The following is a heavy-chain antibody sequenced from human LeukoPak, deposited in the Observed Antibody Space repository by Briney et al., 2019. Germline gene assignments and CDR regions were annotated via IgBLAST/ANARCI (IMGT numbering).Heavy chain of an antibody. J-gene: IGHJ6*03. D-gene: IGHD2-15*01. Sequence: SVKVSCKTSGGTFSSYGISWVRQAPGQGLEWMGGIIPIYGAANYAQKFQGRVTMTADKSTSTAYMELRSLRSEDTAVYYCARDLLRDAYHYYMDVWGKGTTVTVSS. CDR2: IIPIYGAA. CDR1: GGTFSSYG. CDR3: ARDLLRDAYHYYMDV. V-gene: IGHV1-69*06.